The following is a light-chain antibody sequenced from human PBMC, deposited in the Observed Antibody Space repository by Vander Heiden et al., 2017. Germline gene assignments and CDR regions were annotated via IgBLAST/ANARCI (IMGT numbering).Light chain of an antibody. Sequence: EIVLTQSPATLSLSPGEGATLSCRASQTVSSSFLSWYQQTPGQAPRLLIYDASTRATGIPARFSGSGSGTDFTLTISSLQPEDFAVYYCQQDYNLPWTFGQGTKVEIK. J-gene: IGKJ1*01. CDR1: QTVSSSF. CDR3: QQDYNLPWT. CDR2: DAS. V-gene: IGKV3D-7*01.